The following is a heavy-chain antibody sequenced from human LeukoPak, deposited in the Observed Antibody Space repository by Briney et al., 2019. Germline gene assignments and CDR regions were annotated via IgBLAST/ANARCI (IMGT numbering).Heavy chain of an antibody. CDR2: ISSSSSYI. CDR3: ARDVWYLAFDI. J-gene: IGHJ3*02. V-gene: IGHV3-21*01. D-gene: IGHD3-16*01. Sequence: GGSLRLSCAASGFTFSSYSMNWVRQAPGKGLEWVSSISSSSSYIYYADSVKGRFTISRDNAKNSLYLQMSSLRAEDTAVYYCARDVWYLAFDIWGQGTMVTVSS. CDR1: GFTFSSYS.